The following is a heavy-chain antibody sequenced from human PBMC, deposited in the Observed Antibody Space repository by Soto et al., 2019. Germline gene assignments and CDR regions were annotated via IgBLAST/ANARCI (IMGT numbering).Heavy chain of an antibody. J-gene: IGHJ4*02. CDR1: GFTFRGDA. V-gene: IGHV3-23*01. CDR2: ISGSGEMT. Sequence: PGGSLRLSCAASGFTFRGDAMSWVRQAPGKGLEWVSSISGSGEMTHYAESVKGRFTISRDNSKNTLFLQMNSLRAEDTALYYCAKQRAGYGSGSDTYYFDFWGQGTLVTVSS. D-gene: IGHD3-10*01. CDR3: AKQRAGYGSGSDTYYFDF.